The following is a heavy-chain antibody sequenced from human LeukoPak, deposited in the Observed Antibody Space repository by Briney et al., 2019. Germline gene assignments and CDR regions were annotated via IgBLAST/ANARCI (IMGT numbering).Heavy chain of an antibody. CDR3: AKWAVVVPAAMYRGPYYYYGMDV. D-gene: IGHD2-2*01. V-gene: IGHV3-23*01. CDR1: GFTFSSYA. Sequence: PGGSLRLSCAASGFTFSSYAMSWVRQAPGKGLEWVSAISGSGGSTYYADSVKGRFTISRDSSKNTLYLQMNSLRAEDTAVYYCAKWAVVVPAAMYRGPYYYYGMDVWGQGTTVTVSS. J-gene: IGHJ6*02. CDR2: ISGSGGST.